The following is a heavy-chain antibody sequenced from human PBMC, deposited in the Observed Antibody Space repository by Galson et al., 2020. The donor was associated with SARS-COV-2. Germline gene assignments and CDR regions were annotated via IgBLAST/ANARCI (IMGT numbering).Heavy chain of an antibody. V-gene: IGHV3-7*01. CDR2: IKPNDGEI. CDR1: GFTFSSFW. Sequence: GESLKISCAASGFTFSSFWMSWVRQTPGKGLEWMANIKPNDGEIYYVDSVKGRFTISRDNAKNSLYLQMNNLRGEDTGVYFCARDLVDPVAMGYFDLWGRGTLVTVSS. CDR3: ARDLVDPVAMGYFDL. D-gene: IGHD2-2*01. J-gene: IGHJ2*01.